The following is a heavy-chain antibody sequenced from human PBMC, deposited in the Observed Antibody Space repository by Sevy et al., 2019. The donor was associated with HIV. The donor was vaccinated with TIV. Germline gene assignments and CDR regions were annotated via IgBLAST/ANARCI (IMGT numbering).Heavy chain of an antibody. CDR1: GFTFSSYG. V-gene: IGHV3-30*02. Sequence: GGSLTLSCAASGFTFSSYGMHWVRHAPGKGLEWVAFIRYDGSNKYYADSVKGRFTISRDNSKNTLYLQMNSLRAEDTAVYYCAKDEGTATPWYFDLWGRGTLVTVSS. J-gene: IGHJ2*01. CDR3: AKDEGTATPWYFDL. D-gene: IGHD5-18*01. CDR2: IRYDGSNK.